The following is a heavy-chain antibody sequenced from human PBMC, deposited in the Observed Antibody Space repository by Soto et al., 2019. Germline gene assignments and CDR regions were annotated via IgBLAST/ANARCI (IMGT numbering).Heavy chain of an antibody. CDR1: EFTFSSYA. Sequence: EVQLLESGGGLVQPGGSLRLSCAASEFTFSSYAMNWVRQAPGKGLEWVSGVSGSGGTTYYADSVKGRFTISRDNSKNTVYLEMDSLRAEDTAVYYCTKETHDSSGSDYWGQGTVVTVSS. J-gene: IGHJ4*02. CDR2: VSGSGGTT. CDR3: TKETHDSSGSDY. V-gene: IGHV3-23*01. D-gene: IGHD3-22*01.